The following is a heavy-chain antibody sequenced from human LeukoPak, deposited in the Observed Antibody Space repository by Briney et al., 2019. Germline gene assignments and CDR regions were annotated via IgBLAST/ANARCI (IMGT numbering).Heavy chain of an antibody. CDR3: ARQFGIVGAPRAFDI. CDR1: GFNFSIYS. D-gene: IGHD1-26*01. CDR2: ITRSSTTI. V-gene: IGHV3-48*04. Sequence: GGSLRLSCAASGFNFSIYSMNWVRQAPGKGLEWVSYITRSSTTIYYADSVKGRFTISRDNAKNSLYLQMNSLRAEDTAVYYCARQFGIVGAPRAFDIWGQGTMVTVSS. J-gene: IGHJ3*02.